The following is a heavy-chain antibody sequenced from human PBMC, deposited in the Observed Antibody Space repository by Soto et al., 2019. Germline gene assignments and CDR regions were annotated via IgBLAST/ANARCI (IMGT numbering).Heavy chain of an antibody. V-gene: IGHV3-15*07. Sequence: GGSLRLSCAASGFTFSNAWMNWVRQAPGKGLEWVGRIKSKTDGGTTDYAAPVKGRFTISRDDSKNTLYLQMNSLKTEDTAGYYCTPAGGGMTTVTSFDYWGQEPLVTVSS. CDR3: TPAGGGMTTVTSFDY. CDR2: IKSKTDGGTT. D-gene: IGHD4-4*01. J-gene: IGHJ4*02. CDR1: GFTFSNAW.